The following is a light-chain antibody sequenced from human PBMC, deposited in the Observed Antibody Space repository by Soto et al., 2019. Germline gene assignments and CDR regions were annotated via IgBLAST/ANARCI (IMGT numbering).Light chain of an antibody. J-gene: IGLJ1*01. CDR3: CSYAGSYTFV. Sequence: QSALTQPRSVSGSPGQSVTISCTGTSSDVGGYNYVSWYQQYPGKAPKVMIYDVKTRPSGVPDLFSGSKSGNTASLTISGLQAEDEADYYCCSYAGSYTFVFGTGTKVTVL. CDR2: DVK. CDR1: SSDVGGYNY. V-gene: IGLV2-11*01.